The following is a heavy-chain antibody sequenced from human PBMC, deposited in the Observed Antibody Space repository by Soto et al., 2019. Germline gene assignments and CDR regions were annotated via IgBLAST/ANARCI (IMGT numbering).Heavy chain of an antibody. V-gene: IGHV1-69*01. J-gene: IGHJ4*02. CDR3: ASGRGARNFDY. CDR1: GGTLSSNA. Sequence: QVQLVQSGAEVKKPGSSGKASCKAPGGTLSSNALSWVRQAPGQGLEWLGGIIPIFGPANYAQKFQVRVTITADESTSTAYMELSSLRSEDTAVYYCASGRGARNFDYWSQGTLVTVSS. CDR2: IIPIFGPA. D-gene: IGHD3-10*01.